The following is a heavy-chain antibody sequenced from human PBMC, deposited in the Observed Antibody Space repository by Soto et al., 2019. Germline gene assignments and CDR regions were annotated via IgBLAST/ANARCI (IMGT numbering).Heavy chain of an antibody. CDR1: GYTFTSYG. Sequence: ASVKVSCKASGYTFTSYGISWVRQAPGQGLEWMGWISAYNGNTNYAQKLQGRVTMTTDTSTSTAYMELRSLRSDDTAVYYCARAGVAAAGTSHSSGWSAYYYYGMDVWGQGTTVTVSS. CDR3: ARAGVAAAGTSHSSGWSAYYYYGMDV. J-gene: IGHJ6*02. V-gene: IGHV1-18*04. D-gene: IGHD6-13*01. CDR2: ISAYNGNT.